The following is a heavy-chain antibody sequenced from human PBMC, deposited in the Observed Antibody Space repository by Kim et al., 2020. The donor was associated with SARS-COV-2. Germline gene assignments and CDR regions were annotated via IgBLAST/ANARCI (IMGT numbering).Heavy chain of an antibody. Sequence: SETLSLTCTVSGGSISSGGYYWSWIRQHPGKGLEWIGYIYYSGSTYYNPSLKSRVTISVDTSKNQFSLKLSSVTAADTAVYYCARGGRDKLELPPYYFDYWGQGTLVTVSS. V-gene: IGHV4-31*03. CDR1: GGSISSGGYY. CDR3: ARGGRDKLELPPYYFDY. J-gene: IGHJ4*02. CDR2: IYYSGST. D-gene: IGHD1-7*01.